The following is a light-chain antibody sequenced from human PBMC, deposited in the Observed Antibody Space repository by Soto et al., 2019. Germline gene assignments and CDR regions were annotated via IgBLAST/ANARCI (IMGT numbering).Light chain of an antibody. CDR2: AAS. Sequence: DIQMTQSPSSVCATVGDRVTITCRASQGISSLLAWYQQKPGKAPKLLIYAASSLQSGVPSRFSGSGSGTDFTLTISSLQSDDFATYYCQQANSFPITFGQGTRLEIK. CDR1: QGISSL. V-gene: IGKV1-12*01. J-gene: IGKJ5*01. CDR3: QQANSFPIT.